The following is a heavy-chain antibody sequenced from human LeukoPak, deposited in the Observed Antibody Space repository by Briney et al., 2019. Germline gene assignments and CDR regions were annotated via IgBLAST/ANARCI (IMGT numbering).Heavy chain of an antibody. CDR3: ARVNDRWAFDI. CDR1: GGSFSGYY. D-gene: IGHD6-13*01. J-gene: IGHJ3*02. CDR2: INHSGST. V-gene: IGHV4-34*01. Sequence: SETLSLTCAVYGGSFSGYYWSWIRQPPGKGLEWIGEINHSGSTNYNPSLKSRVTISVDTSKNQFSLKLSSVTAADTAVYYCARVNDRWAFDIWGQGTMVTVSS.